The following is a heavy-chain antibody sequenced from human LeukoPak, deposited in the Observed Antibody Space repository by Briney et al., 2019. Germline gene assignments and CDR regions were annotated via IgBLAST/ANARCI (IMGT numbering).Heavy chain of an antibody. J-gene: IGHJ4*02. V-gene: IGHV3-23*01. CDR1: GFTLSSYA. Sequence: PGGSLRLSCAASGFTLSSYAMGWVRQAPGKGLEWVSGISGSGGSTYYADSVKGRFTISRDNSKNTLYLQMNSLRAEDTAVYYCARDRSDGFDYWGQGTLVTVSS. CDR3: ARDRSDGFDY. CDR2: ISGSGGST.